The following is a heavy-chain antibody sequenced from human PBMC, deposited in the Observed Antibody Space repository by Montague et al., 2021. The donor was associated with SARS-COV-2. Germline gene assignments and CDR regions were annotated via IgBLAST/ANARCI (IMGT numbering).Heavy chain of an antibody. V-gene: IGHV3-9*01. CDR3: TKGASSSSWYPNFEQ. J-gene: IGHJ1*01. Sequence: SLRLSCAASGFTFDQYAMHWVRQAPGQGLEWVAGISCSSHTIDXXXSXXXRFTISRDNGRKSLFLQMNSLRSEATALYCCTKGASSSSWYPNFEQWGQGTLVTVSS. CDR1: GFTFDQYA. D-gene: IGHD6-13*01. CDR2: ISCSSHTI.